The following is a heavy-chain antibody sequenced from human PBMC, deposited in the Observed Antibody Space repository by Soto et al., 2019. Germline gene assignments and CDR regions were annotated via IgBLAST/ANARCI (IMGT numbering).Heavy chain of an antibody. CDR2: VNHSGGT. J-gene: IGHJ4*02. CDR3: ASARFDS. Sequence: SETLSLTCAAYGGSLSANYWTWIRQPPGKGLEWIGEVNHSGGTNYNPSLRSRVTISIDTSQYQFTLKLSSVTAADTAMYYCASARFDSWGQGTLVTVSS. V-gene: IGHV4-34*01. D-gene: IGHD2-15*01. CDR1: GGSLSANY.